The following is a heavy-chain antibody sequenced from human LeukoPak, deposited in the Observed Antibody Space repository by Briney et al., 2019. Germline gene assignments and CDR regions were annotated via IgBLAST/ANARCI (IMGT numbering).Heavy chain of an antibody. CDR3: ARESGGYNSPFDY. CDR1: GGTFSSYA. CDR2: IIPIFGTA. D-gene: IGHD5-24*01. Sequence: SVRVSCKASGGTFSSYAISWVRQAPGQGLEWMGGIIPIFGTANYAQKFQGRVTITADESTSTAYMELSSLRSEDTAVYYCARESGGYNSPFDYWGQGTLVTVSS. V-gene: IGHV1-69*13. J-gene: IGHJ4*02.